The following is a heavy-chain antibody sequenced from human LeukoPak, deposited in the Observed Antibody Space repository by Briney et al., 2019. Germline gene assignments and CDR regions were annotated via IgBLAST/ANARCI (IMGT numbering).Heavy chain of an antibody. J-gene: IGHJ5*02. CDR2: IKGDGSEK. V-gene: IGHV3-7*01. Sequence: GGSLRLSCAASGFTFSTYWMSWVRQAPGKGLEWVGQIKGDGSEKYYANSVKGRFTISRDNARNSVYLQMNSLRAEDTAVYYCARDSPGTTFDHWGQGTLVTVSS. D-gene: IGHD1-7*01. CDR3: ARDSPGTTFDH. CDR1: GFTFSTYW.